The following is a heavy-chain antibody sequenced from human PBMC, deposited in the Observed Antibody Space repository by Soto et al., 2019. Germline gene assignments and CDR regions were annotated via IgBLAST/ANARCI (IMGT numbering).Heavy chain of an antibody. J-gene: IGHJ4*02. CDR2: FNPEDGKT. CDR1: GGAFSSYA. CDR3: ATDRGIAVAGPMYYFDY. V-gene: IGHV1-24*01. Sequence: ASVKVSCKAAGGAFSSYAISWVRQAPGQGLEWMGGFNPEDGKTIYAQKFQGRVTMTEDTSTDTAYMELSSLRSEDTAVYYCATDRGIAVAGPMYYFDYWGQGTLVTVSS. D-gene: IGHD6-19*01.